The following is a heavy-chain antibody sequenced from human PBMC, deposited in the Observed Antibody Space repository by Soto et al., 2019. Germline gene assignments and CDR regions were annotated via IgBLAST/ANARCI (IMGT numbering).Heavy chain of an antibody. CDR2: IYYSGNT. V-gene: IGHV4-39*01. J-gene: IGHJ4*02. D-gene: IGHD6-13*01. Sequence: SETLSLTCTVSGGSLGSSSYYWGWIRQSPGKGLEWIGNIYYSGNTFYNPSLKSRVTISVDTSKNQFYLHLSSVTAADTAMFYCASIAAPGTTHFDFWGQGTLVTVSS. CDR1: GGSLGSSSYY. CDR3: ASIAAPGTTHFDF.